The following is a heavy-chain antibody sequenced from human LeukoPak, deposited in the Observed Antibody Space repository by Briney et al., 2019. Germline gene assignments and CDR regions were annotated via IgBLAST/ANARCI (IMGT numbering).Heavy chain of an antibody. J-gene: IGHJ6*02. V-gene: IGHV4-59*08. CDR2: IYYSGST. CDR3: AKSSYGPGSYVYYGMDV. D-gene: IGHD3-10*01. CDR1: GGSISSYY. Sequence: PSETLSLTCTVSGGSISSYYWSWIRQPPGKGLEWIGYIYYSGSTNYNPSLKSRVTISMGTSKNQFSLKLISVTAADTAVYYCAKSSYGPGSYVYYGMDVWGQGATATVSS.